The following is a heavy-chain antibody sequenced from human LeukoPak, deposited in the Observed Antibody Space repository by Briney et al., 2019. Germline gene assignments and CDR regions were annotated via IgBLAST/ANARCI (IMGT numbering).Heavy chain of an antibody. D-gene: IGHD6-13*01. CDR3: ARDKGLAAAGHWYFDL. CDR2: IYYSGST. J-gene: IGHJ2*01. V-gene: IGHV4-59*01. Sequence: SETLSLTCTVSGGSISSYYWSWIRQSPGKGLEWIGYIYYSGSTNYNPSLKSRVTISGDTSKNQFSLKLSSVTAADTAVYYCARDKGLAAAGHWYFDLWGRGTLVTVSS. CDR1: GGSISSYY.